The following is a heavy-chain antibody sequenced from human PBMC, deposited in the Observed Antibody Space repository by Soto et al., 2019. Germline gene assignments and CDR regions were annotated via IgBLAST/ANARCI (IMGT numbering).Heavy chain of an antibody. V-gene: IGHV1-18*04. Sequence: ASVKVSCKASSYTFTSYGISWVRQAPGQGLEWMGWISAYNGNTNYAQKLQGRVTMTTDTSTSTAYMELRSLRSDDTAVYYCARDTPTYYYDSSGGGNWFDPWGQGTLVTVSS. J-gene: IGHJ5*02. D-gene: IGHD3-22*01. CDR2: ISAYNGNT. CDR3: ARDTPTYYYDSSGGGNWFDP. CDR1: SYTFTSYG.